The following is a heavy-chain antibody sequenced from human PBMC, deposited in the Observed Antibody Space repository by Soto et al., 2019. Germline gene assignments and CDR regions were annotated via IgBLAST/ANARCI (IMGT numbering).Heavy chain of an antibody. D-gene: IGHD2-15*01. CDR1: GFNFNSYT. CDR3: ARDCSGGSCYPGMDV. Sequence: GGSLRLSCAASGFNFNSYTINWGRQAPGKRLEWLSSISSSGYIFSTDSVRGRFTISRDNAKNSVYLHINSLRAEDTAVYFCARDCSGGSCYPGMDVWGQGTTVTVSS. V-gene: IGHV3-21*01. J-gene: IGHJ6*02. CDR2: ISSSGYI.